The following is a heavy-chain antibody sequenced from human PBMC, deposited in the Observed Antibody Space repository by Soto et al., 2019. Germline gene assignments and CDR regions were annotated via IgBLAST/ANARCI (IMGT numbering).Heavy chain of an antibody. J-gene: IGHJ4*02. D-gene: IGHD3-10*01. CDR3: ARVPPWGNSAGDYYIQHYDS. CDR2: INGGSGNT. Sequence: ASVKVSCKSSGFTFTSYAVHWLRQAPGQRPQWMGWINGGSGNTKYSQDFQGRVTFTRDTFATTAYLELSSLRSEDTAVYYCARVPPWGNSAGDYYIQHYDSWGQGTPVTVSS. V-gene: IGHV1-3*01. CDR1: GFTFTSYA.